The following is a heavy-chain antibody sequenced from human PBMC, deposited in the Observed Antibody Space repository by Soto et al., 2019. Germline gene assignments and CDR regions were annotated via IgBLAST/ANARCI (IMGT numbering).Heavy chain of an antibody. D-gene: IGHD3-10*01. J-gene: IGHJ6*02. Sequence: ITLKESGPTLVKPTQTLTLTCTFSGFSLNTGGVGVGWVRQPRGKAMEWIALIYWDDDERYRPSLRSRLNTTKDTINNQVVLTMTNMDPEDTATYYCVRNWRYYGGDYYYGMDAWGQGTTVTVSS. CDR1: GFSLNTGGVG. V-gene: IGHV2-5*02. CDR2: IYWDDDE. CDR3: VRNWRYYGGDYYYGMDA.